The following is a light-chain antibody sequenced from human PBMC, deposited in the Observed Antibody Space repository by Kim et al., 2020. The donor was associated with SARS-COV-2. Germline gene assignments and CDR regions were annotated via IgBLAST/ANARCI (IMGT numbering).Light chain of an antibody. Sequence: PGKTARVTCGGNNMGSKSVHWYQQKSGQAPVLVIYYDSDRPSGIPERFSGSNSGNTATLTISRVEAGDEADYYCQVWDSSSDHRVVFGGGTKVTVL. J-gene: IGLJ2*01. CDR2: YDS. CDR1: NMGSKS. CDR3: QVWDSSSDHRVV. V-gene: IGLV3-21*04.